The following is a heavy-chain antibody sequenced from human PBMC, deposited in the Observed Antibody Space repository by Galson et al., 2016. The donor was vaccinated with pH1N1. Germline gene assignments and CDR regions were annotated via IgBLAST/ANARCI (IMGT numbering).Heavy chain of an antibody. CDR3: ASRGYGDYVGYFDY. D-gene: IGHD4-17*01. CDR1: GGSISRSSYY. V-gene: IGHV4-39*01. J-gene: IGHJ4*02. CDR2: IYYSGST. Sequence: LSLTCTVSGGSISRSSYYWDWIRQPPGKGLEWIGSIYYSGSTYYNPSLKSRVTISVDTSKNQFSLKLTSVTAADTAVYYCASRGYGDYVGYFDYWGQGTLVTVSS.